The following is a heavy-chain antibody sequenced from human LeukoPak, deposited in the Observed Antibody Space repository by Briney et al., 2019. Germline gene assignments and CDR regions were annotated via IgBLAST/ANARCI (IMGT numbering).Heavy chain of an antibody. CDR3: AKDYSGSYYNFDY. D-gene: IGHD1-26*01. Sequence: PGGSLRLSCADSGFTFSNFAMSWVRQAPAKGLEWVSTISASIGYTYYADSVKGRFTISRDNSKNTLYLQMNSLRAEDTAVYYCAKDYSGSYYNFDYWGQGTLVTVSS. CDR2: ISASIGYT. J-gene: IGHJ4*02. V-gene: IGHV3-23*01. CDR1: GFTFSNFA.